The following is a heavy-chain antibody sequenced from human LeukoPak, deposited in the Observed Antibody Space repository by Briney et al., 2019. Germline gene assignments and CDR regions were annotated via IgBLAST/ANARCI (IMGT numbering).Heavy chain of an antibody. V-gene: IGHV4-61*02. D-gene: IGHD1-26*01. Sequence: ASETLSLTCTVSGGSISSGSYYWSWIRQPAGKGLEWIGRIYTSGSTNYNPSLKSRVTMSVDTSKNQFSLKLSSVTAADTAVYYCASSPVGATDYWGQGTLVTVSS. CDR2: IYTSGST. J-gene: IGHJ4*02. CDR1: GGSISSGSYY. CDR3: ASSPVGATDY.